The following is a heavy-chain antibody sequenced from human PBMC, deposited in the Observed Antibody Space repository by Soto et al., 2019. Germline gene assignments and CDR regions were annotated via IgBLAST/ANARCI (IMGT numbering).Heavy chain of an antibody. CDR1: GFIFDDHA. D-gene: IGHD1-1*01. Sequence: EVQLVESGGGLVQPGRSLRLSCAASGFIFDDHAMHWVRQVPGRGLEWVAGISWNSDNIAYADFAEGCFTIFRDNAKNSLHLQITSLRAEDTAFYYCVRDYELDPPHIFDVWGQGTLVTVSS. CDR2: ISWNSDNI. J-gene: IGHJ5*02. V-gene: IGHV3-9*01. CDR3: VRDYELDPPHIFDV.